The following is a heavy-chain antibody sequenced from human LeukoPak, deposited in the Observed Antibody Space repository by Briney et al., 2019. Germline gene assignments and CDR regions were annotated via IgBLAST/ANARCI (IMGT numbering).Heavy chain of an antibody. J-gene: IGHJ4*02. Sequence: GGSLRLSCTASGFTFSDYAMTWVSQAQGKGLEWVGFIASETYGGTAEYAASVKGRFTISRDDSKSIAYLQMNSLKTEDTAVYYCTRDQTPYYWGQGTLVTVSS. CDR3: TRDQTPYY. CDR2: IASETYGGTA. V-gene: IGHV3-49*04. CDR1: GFTFSDYA.